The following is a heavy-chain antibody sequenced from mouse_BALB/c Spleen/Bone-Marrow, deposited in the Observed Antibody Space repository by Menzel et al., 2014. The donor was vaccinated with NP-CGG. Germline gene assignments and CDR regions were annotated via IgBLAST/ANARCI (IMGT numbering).Heavy chain of an antibody. CDR1: GYSFTGYY. Sequence: VQLKQSGPELVKPGASVKISCKAPGYSFTGYYMHWVKQSHVKSLEWIGRINPYNGATSYNQNFKDKASLTVDKSSSTAYMELHSLTSEDSAVYYCARGYGNYDYWYFDVWGAGTTVTVSS. CDR3: ARGYGNYDYWYFDV. CDR2: INPYNGAT. J-gene: IGHJ1*01. V-gene: IGHV1-31*01. D-gene: IGHD2-1*01.